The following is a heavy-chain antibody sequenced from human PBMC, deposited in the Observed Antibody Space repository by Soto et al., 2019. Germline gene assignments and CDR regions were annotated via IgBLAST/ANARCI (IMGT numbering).Heavy chain of an antibody. V-gene: IGHV3-23*01. CDR3: AKDRHSDGIWTSEY. D-gene: IGHD3-9*01. Sequence: EVQLLESGGHWVQPGGSLRLSCAASGFTFSTYTMHWVRQAPGRGREWVSALSGGGTTYYADSVKGLFTIPRDYSKSMRLLQINSLGAVDTAVYYGAKDRHSDGIWTSEYWGQGTQVTVS. CDR1: GFTFSTYT. J-gene: IGHJ4*02. CDR2: LSGGGTT.